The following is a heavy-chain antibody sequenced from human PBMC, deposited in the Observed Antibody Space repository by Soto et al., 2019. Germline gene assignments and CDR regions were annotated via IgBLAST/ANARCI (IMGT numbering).Heavy chain of an antibody. D-gene: IGHD3-10*01. J-gene: IGHJ3*02. CDR2: IYYSGST. Sequence: SETMSLTCTVAGGSISSGGYYWSWIRKHPGRGLEWIGYIYYSGSTYYNPSLKSRVTISVDTSKNQFSLKLSSVTAADTAVYYCARDTGVISYHAFDIWGQGTMVTVS. V-gene: IGHV4-31*03. CDR3: ARDTGVISYHAFDI. CDR1: GGSISSGGYY.